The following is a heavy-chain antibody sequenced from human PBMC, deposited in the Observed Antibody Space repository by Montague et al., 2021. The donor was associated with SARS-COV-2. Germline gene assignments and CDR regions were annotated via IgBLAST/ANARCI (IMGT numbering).Heavy chain of an antibody. CDR1: GFSLSTSGMC. Sequence: PALVKPTQTLTLTCTFSGFSLSTSGMCVSWVRQPPGKALEWLALIDRDDEYYNTSLKTRPTISKDTSKNQVVLTLTNMDPVDTATYFCARGIGWRSRAIFDPWGQGTLVTVSS. CDR2: IDRDDE. V-gene: IGHV2-70*20. CDR3: ARGIGWRSRAIFDP. D-gene: IGHD1-26*01. J-gene: IGHJ5*02.